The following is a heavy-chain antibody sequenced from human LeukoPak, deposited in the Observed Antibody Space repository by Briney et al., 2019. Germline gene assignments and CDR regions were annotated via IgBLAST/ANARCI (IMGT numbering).Heavy chain of an antibody. Sequence: SETLSRTYAVHGGSFRGYYWSWLRQPPGKGQEALGEVKHSGSTNYNPSVKSRVNIAVDTSKNQLSLKLSSVTAADTAVYYCAREGQRGITMVRGVTKPYYFDYWGQGTLVTVAS. CDR2: VKHSGST. J-gene: IGHJ4*02. CDR1: GGSFRGYY. CDR3: AREGQRGITMVRGVTKPYYFDY. D-gene: IGHD3-10*01. V-gene: IGHV4-34*01.